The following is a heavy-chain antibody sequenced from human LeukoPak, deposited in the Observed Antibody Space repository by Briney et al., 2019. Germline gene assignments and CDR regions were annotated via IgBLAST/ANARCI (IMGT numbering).Heavy chain of an antibody. Sequence: GGSLRLSCAASGFTFSSYSMNWVRQAPGKGLEWVSSISTSSSYIYYADSVKGRFTISRDDAKNSLYLQMNSLRAEDTAVYYCAELGITMIGGVWGKGTTVTISS. CDR2: ISTSSSYI. D-gene: IGHD3-10*02. CDR1: GFTFSSYS. CDR3: AELGITMIGGV. J-gene: IGHJ6*04. V-gene: IGHV3-21*01.